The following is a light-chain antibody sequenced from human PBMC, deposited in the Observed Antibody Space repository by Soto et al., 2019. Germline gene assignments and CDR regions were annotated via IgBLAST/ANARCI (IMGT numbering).Light chain of an antibody. CDR3: HQYGLSPPYP. V-gene: IGKV3-20*01. Sequence: EIVLTQSPGTLSLSPGARATLSCRASQSVARNYLAWYQHKPGQAPRLLIYGASTRATGIPDRFSGSGSGTDVTLTISRLEPEHFAVYYCHQYGLSPPYPFGPGT. CDR2: GAS. CDR1: QSVARNY. J-gene: IGKJ3*01.